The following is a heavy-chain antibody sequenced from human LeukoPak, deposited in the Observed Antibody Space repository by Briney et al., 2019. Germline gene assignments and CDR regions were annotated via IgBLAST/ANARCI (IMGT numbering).Heavy chain of an antibody. CDR2: ISSSSSYI. D-gene: IGHD3-16*01. V-gene: IGHV3-21*04. CDR1: GFTFSSYS. J-gene: IGHJ4*02. Sequence: PGGSLRLSCAASGFTFSSYSMNWVRQAPGKGLEWVSSISSSSSYIYYADSVKGRFTISRDNAKNSLYLQMNSLRAEDMAVYYCAKDGGQGADYWGQGTLASVSS. CDR3: AKDGGQGADY.